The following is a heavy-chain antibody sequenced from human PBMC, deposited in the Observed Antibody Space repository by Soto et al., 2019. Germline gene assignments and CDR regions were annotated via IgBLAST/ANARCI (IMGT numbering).Heavy chain of an antibody. CDR3: ARSYSSNWYDYFDY. CDR1: EFTFSTYA. D-gene: IGHD6-13*01. J-gene: IGHJ4*02. CDR2: ISGSGGST. V-gene: IGHV3-23*01. Sequence: PGGSLRLSCAASEFTFSTYAMSWFRQAPGKGLEWVSAISGSGGSTYYADSVKGRFTISRDTSKNTLYLQMNSLRAEDTALYYCARSYSSNWYDYFDYWGQGTLVTVSS.